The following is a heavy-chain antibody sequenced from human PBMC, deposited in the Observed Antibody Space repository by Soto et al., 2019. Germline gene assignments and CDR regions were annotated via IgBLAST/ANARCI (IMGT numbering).Heavy chain of an antibody. J-gene: IGHJ6*02. CDR2: ISYDGSNK. CDR1: GFTFSSYA. V-gene: IGHV3-30-3*01. D-gene: IGHD6-13*01. Sequence: QVQLVESGGGVVQPGRSLRLSCAASGFTFSSYAMHWVRQAPGKGLEWVAVISYDGSNKYYADSVKGRFTISRDISKNTLYLQMNSLRAEDTAVYYCARDWARYSSSWPGGMDVWGQGTTVTVSS. CDR3: ARDWARYSSSWPGGMDV.